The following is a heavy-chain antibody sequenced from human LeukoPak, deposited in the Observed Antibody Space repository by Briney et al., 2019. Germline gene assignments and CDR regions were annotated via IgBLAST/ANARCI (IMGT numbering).Heavy chain of an antibody. Sequence: GGSLRLSCAASGFMFSSHQMTWVRQAPGKGLEWLLCIDSSGSSIYYADSVKGRFTISRDNAKNSLYLQMKYLGAEDTAVYYCARDVYGFDYWGQGILVTVSS. D-gene: IGHD3-16*01. CDR3: ARDVYGFDY. CDR1: GFMFSSHQ. V-gene: IGHV3-48*03. CDR2: IDSSGSSI. J-gene: IGHJ4*02.